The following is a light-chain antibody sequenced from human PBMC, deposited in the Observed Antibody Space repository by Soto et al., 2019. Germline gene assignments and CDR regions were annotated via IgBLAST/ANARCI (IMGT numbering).Light chain of an antibody. J-gene: IGKJ5*01. CDR3: QQRSNWIT. Sequence: EIVLTQSPATLSSFPCDRVALSCRASQYINTRLAWYQHRPGQSPRLLIYQTSLRAAGIPARFSGSGSGTDFTLTISSLEPEDFAVYYCQQRSNWITFGQGTRLEIK. CDR1: QYINTR. V-gene: IGKV3-11*01. CDR2: QTS.